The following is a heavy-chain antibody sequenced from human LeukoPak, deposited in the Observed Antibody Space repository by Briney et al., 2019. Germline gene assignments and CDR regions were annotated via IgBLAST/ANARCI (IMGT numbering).Heavy chain of an antibody. CDR2: IYTSGST. Sequence: SQTLSLTCTVSGGSISSGSYYWSWIRQPAGKGLEWIGRIYTSGSTNYNPSLKSRVTISVDTSKNQFSLKLSSVTAADTAVYYCATHYCSSTSCYPGEDYWGQGTPVTVSS. CDR1: GGSISSGSYY. J-gene: IGHJ4*02. V-gene: IGHV4-61*02. CDR3: ATHYCSSTSCYPGEDY. D-gene: IGHD2-2*01.